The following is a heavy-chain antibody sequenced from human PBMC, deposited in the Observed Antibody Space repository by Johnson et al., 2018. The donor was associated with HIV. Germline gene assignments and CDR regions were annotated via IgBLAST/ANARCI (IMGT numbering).Heavy chain of an antibody. CDR3: ARSVNAGRPFDI. Sequence: VQLVESGGGVVQPGGSLRLSCAASGFTFSSYGMHWVRQAPGKGLAWVSGITWNSGSIGYADSVKGRFTVSRDNAKNSFYLQMNSLRAEDTAVYYCARSVNAGRPFDIWGQGTLVTVSS. CDR1: GFTFSSYG. CDR2: ITWNSGSI. V-gene: IGHV3-21*03. J-gene: IGHJ3*02. D-gene: IGHD2-8*01.